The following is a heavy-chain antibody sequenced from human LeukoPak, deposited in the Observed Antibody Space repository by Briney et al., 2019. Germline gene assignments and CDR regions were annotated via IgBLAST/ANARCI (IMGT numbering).Heavy chain of an antibody. CDR3: ANKRACGGDCYYNLDY. D-gene: IGHD2-21*01. Sequence: PGGSLRLSCAASGFTFSKYAMSWVRQVPEKGLEWVSGISGSGGSTYYADSVKGRFTISRDNFKNTLYLQMNSLRAEDTAVYYCANKRACGGDCYYNLDYWGQGTLVTVSS. V-gene: IGHV3-23*01. CDR2: ISGSGGST. J-gene: IGHJ4*02. CDR1: GFTFSKYA.